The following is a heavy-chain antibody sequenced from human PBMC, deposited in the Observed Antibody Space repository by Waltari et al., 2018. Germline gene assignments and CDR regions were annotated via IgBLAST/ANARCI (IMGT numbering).Heavy chain of an antibody. Sequence: QVRLVESGGGLVKPGGSLRLSCAASGFTVSYFYMSWIRQAPGKGLEWISYISRNDDVTHDADSVRGRFTISRDNAKNSLYLQMNSLTVDDTAVYYCARVLEHIYDFWSGYSYYMDYWGQGMLVTVSS. CDR2: ISRNDDVT. D-gene: IGHD3-3*01. V-gene: IGHV3-11*01. J-gene: IGHJ4*02. CDR1: GFTVSYFY. CDR3: ARVLEHIYDFWSGYSYYMDY.